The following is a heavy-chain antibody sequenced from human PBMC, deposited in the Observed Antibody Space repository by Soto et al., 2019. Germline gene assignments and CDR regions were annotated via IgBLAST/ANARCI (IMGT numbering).Heavy chain of an antibody. J-gene: IGHJ2*01. D-gene: IGHD3-16*01. Sequence: QVQLVESGGGVVQPGRSLRLSCAASGFTFNTYGMHWVRQAPGKGLEWVAVTSYDGSNKYYADSVKGRFTISRDNAKNALYVERNSLRTEDTAGYYCVKGATGGPRGYFDLWGRGTLVTVS. CDR3: VKGATGGPRGYFDL. CDR1: GFTFNTYG. V-gene: IGHV3-30*18. CDR2: TSYDGSNK.